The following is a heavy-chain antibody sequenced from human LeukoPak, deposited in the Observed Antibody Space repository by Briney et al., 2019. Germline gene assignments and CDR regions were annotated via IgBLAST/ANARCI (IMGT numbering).Heavy chain of an antibody. J-gene: IGHJ6*02. CDR2: INPNSSGT. CDR3: ARGPRTYSNYDYYGMDV. Sequence: ASVKVSCKASGYTFTGYYIHWVRQAPGQGLEWMGWINPNSSGTNYAQKFQGWVTMTRDTSISTAYMELSRLRSDDTAVYYCARGPRTYSNYDYYGMDVWGQGTTVTVSS. D-gene: IGHD4-11*01. CDR1: GYTFTGYY. V-gene: IGHV1-2*04.